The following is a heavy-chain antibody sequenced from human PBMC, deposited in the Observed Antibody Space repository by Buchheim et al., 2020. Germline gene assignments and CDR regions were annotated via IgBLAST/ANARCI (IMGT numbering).Heavy chain of an antibody. CDR3: ATALQRIAARPGRFDP. J-gene: IGHJ5*02. CDR2: INHSGST. CDR1: GGSFSGYY. D-gene: IGHD6-13*01. V-gene: IGHV4-34*01. Sequence: QVQLQQWGAGLLKPSETLSLTCAVYGGSFSGYYCSWIRQPPGQGVEWSGEINHSGSTNYNPSLKSRATIYVDTSKHTFTLKLSSVTAADTAVYYCATALQRIAARPGRFDPWGQGTL.